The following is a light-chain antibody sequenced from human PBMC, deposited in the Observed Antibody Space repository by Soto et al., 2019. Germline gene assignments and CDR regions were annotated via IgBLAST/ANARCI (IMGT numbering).Light chain of an antibody. J-gene: IGKJ4*01. CDR1: QSVSSTS. V-gene: IGKV3-20*01. CDR2: HVS. CDR3: PQYGTSSLT. Sequence: DIVLTQSPGTLYLSPGERAILSCRASQSVSSTSLAWYQQRPGQAPRLLIYHVSSRANGIPDRFSGSGSGTDFTLTISTLEPEDFAVYYCPQYGTSSLTFGGGTRVEI.